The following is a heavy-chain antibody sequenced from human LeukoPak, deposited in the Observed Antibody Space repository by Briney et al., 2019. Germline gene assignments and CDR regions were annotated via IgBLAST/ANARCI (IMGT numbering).Heavy chain of an antibody. CDR2: INPNTGGT. Sequence: ASVKVSCKASGYVFVDYYVHWVRQAPGQGLEWMGRINPNTGGTKYAQKFQGRVTVTRDMSTSTVYMELSDLRSEDTAVYYCARDSEQWLVQVHFDYWGQGTLVTVSS. D-gene: IGHD6-19*01. J-gene: IGHJ4*02. CDR1: GYVFVDYY. CDR3: ARDSEQWLVQVHFDY. V-gene: IGHV1/OR15-1*04.